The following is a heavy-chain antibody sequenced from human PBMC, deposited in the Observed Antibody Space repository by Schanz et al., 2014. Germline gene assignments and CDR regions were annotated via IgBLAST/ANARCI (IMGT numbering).Heavy chain of an antibody. Sequence: VQLVESGGGVVQFGRSLRLSCAASGFTLSNSDMHWVRQAPGKGLEWVSSISSSSSYIYYADSVKGRFTISRDNAKNSLYLQMNSLRAEDTAVYYCAREEGWGIAAAGPKHYYYGMDVWGQGTTVTVSS. CDR3: AREEGWGIAAAGPKHYYYGMDV. D-gene: IGHD6-13*01. CDR1: GFTLSNSD. V-gene: IGHV3-21*01. J-gene: IGHJ6*02. CDR2: ISSSSSYI.